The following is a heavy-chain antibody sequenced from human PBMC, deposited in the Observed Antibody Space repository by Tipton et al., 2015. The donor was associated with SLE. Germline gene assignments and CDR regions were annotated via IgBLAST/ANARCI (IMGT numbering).Heavy chain of an antibody. J-gene: IGHJ3*02. D-gene: IGHD1-26*01. V-gene: IGHV3-23*01. Sequence: SLRLSCAVSGFTFSSYAMSWVRQAPGKGLEWVSAISGSGGSTYYADSVKGRFTISRDNSKNTLYLQMNSLRAEDTAVYYCAKPLVGALAAFDIWGQGTMVTVSS. CDR2: ISGSGGST. CDR3: AKPLVGALAAFDI. CDR1: GFTFSSYA.